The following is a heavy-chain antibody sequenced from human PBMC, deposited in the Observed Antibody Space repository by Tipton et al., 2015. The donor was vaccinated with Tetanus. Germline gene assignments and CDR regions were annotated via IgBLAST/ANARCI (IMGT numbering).Heavy chain of an antibody. CDR3: ARHNSGYFTFFDS. J-gene: IGHJ4*02. V-gene: IGHV4-39*01. CDR1: GGSIRGGTFY. D-gene: IGHD3-3*01. Sequence: TLSLTCTVSGGSIRGGTFYWGWIRQPPGKGLEWIGSIYSSGDTYSNPSLKSRVTMSVDTSRNQFSLRLSSVTAADTAEYYCARHNSGYFTFFDSWGQGILVTVSS. CDR2: IYSSGDT.